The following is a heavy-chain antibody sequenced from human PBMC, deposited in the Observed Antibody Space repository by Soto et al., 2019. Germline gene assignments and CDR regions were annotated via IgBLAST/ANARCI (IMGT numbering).Heavy chain of an antibody. CDR3: ARVGGTRGWY. J-gene: IGHJ4*02. Sequence: QVQLQESGPGLVKPSETLSLTCTVSSDSITNYYWSWIRQSPGKGLEWIGYIHDSGRSNYNPSLNSRLKISVDTSKKQFSLKLTSVTAADTAVYYCARVGGTRGWYWGQGTLVTVSS. CDR2: IHDSGRS. V-gene: IGHV4-59*01. D-gene: IGHD2-15*01. CDR1: SDSITNYY.